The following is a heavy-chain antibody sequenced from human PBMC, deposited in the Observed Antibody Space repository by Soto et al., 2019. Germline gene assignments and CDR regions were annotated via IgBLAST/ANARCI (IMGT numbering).Heavy chain of an antibody. D-gene: IGHD4-17*01. CDR1: GVSISSVDYY. Sequence: SETLSLTCTVSGVSISSVDYYWSWIRQPPGKGLEWIGYIYYSGSTNYNPSLKIRVTISVDTSKNQFSLKLSSVTAADTAVYYCARRYGYAFDIWGQGTMVT. CDR2: IYYSGST. CDR3: ARRYGYAFDI. V-gene: IGHV4-61*08. J-gene: IGHJ3*02.